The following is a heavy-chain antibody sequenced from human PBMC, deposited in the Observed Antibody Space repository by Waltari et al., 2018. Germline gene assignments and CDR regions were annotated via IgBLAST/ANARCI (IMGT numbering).Heavy chain of an antibody. J-gene: IGHJ3*01. V-gene: IGHV3-23*01. CDR3: AKGAPLGCNRASCGDGFDV. CDR2: VSEMGGDI. Sequence: EVQLLESGGGLVQRGGSLRLSCAASGFTISDYALSWVRQAPGKGLDWVSGVSEMGGDIYDAGSGKGRFTISRDTSKNTLYLQLNSLRAEDTAMYYCAKGAPLGCNRASCGDGFDVWGQGTMVTVSS. D-gene: IGHD2-2*01. CDR1: GFTISDYA.